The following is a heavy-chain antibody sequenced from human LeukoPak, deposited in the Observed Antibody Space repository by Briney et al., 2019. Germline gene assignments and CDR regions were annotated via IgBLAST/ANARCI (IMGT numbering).Heavy chain of an antibody. CDR2: ISGSGGST. V-gene: IGHV3-23*01. J-gene: IGHJ4*02. D-gene: IGHD6-13*01. Sequence: GGSLRLSCAAFGFTFSSYEMNWVRQAPGKGLEWVSAISGSGGSTYYADSVKGRFTISRDNSKNTLYLQMNSLRAEDTAVYYCAKFSSSWYSPFDYWGQGTLVTVSS. CDR1: GFTFSSYE. CDR3: AKFSSSWYSPFDY.